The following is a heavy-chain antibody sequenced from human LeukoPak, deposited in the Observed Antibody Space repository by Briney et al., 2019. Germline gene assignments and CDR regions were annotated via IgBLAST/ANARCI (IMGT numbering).Heavy chain of an antibody. V-gene: IGHV3-30-3*01. CDR1: GFTLSSYS. D-gene: IGHD3-16*01. Sequence: GGSLRLSCAASGFTLSSYSMHWVRQAPGKGLEWVAVISYDRSNKYYADSVKGRFTISRDTSKNTLYLQMNSLRAEDTAVYYCARDFGSTSSYYMDVWGKGTTVTVSS. J-gene: IGHJ6*03. CDR2: ISYDRSNK. CDR3: ARDFGSTSSYYMDV.